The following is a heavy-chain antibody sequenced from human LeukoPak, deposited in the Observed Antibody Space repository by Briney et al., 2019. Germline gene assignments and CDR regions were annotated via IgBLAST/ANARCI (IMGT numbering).Heavy chain of an antibody. D-gene: IGHD6-13*01. Sequence: SETLSLTCTVSGGSISSSSYYWGWIRQPPGKGLEWIGSIYYSGSTYYNPSLKSRVTISVDTSKNQFSLKLSSVTAADTAVYYCARRRADYGYSSSWYVEYYFDYWGQGTLVTVSS. V-gene: IGHV4-39*07. CDR3: ARRRADYGYSSSWYVEYYFDY. CDR1: GGSISSSSYY. J-gene: IGHJ4*02. CDR2: IYYSGST.